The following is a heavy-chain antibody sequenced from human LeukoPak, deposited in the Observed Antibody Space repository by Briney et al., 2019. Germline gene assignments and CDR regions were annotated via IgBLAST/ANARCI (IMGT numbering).Heavy chain of an antibody. D-gene: IGHD6-19*01. CDR2: IYPGESDT. J-gene: IGHJ4*02. CDR1: GYSSTSNW. CDR3: ARRVGRYGSGNFDY. V-gene: IGHV5-51*01. Sequence: GESLKISCKDSGYSSTSNWIAWVRQMPGKGLEWMGIIYPGESDTRYSPSFQGQVTISADKSISTAYLQWSSLKASDTAIYYCARRVGRYGSGNFDYWGQGTLVSVSS.